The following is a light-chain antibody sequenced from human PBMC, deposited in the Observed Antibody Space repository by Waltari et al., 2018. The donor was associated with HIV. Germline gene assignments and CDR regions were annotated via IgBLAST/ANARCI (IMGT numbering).Light chain of an antibody. CDR1: SSDVGGSKY. Sequence: QSALTQPPSASGSPGQSVTISCTGTSSDVGGSKYVSWYQQHPGKPPELLIYEVNKRPSGVPDRFSGSKSANTASLTVSGLQADDEADYYCNSYAGSNNWVFGGGTKLTVL. V-gene: IGLV2-8*01. CDR2: EVN. J-gene: IGLJ3*02. CDR3: NSYAGSNNWV.